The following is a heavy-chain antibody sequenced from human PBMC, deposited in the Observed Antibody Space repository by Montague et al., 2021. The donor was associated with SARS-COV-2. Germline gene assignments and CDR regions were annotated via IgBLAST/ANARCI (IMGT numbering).Heavy chain of an antibody. CDR2: MYYTGST. J-gene: IGHJ4*02. D-gene: IGHD3-3*01. V-gene: IGHV4-61*01. Sequence: SETLSLTCAVSGGSVSSGNYYWIWIRQPPGKGLEWIGNMYYTGSTNYNPSLRSRVTISVDTSKNQFSLKLSSVTAADTAVYYCARDHTHSVFWSALRNKSFDYWGQGTLVTVSS. CDR1: GGSVSSGNYY. CDR3: ARDHTHSVFWSALRNKSFDY.